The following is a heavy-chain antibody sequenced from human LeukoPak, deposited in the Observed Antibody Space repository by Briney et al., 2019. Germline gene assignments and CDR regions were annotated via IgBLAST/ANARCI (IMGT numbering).Heavy chain of an antibody. CDR3: ARGGYYGSGSFPDY. J-gene: IGHJ4*02. CDR2: ISAYNGDT. D-gene: IGHD3-10*01. V-gene: IGHV1-18*01. CDR1: GYSFGSFG. Sequence: ASVKVSCKGSGYSFGSFGINWVRQAPGQGLEWMGWISAYNGDTNYAQKFQGRVTMTTDTSTSTAYMDLMSLRSDDTAVYYCARGGYYGSGSFPDYWGQGTLVTVSS.